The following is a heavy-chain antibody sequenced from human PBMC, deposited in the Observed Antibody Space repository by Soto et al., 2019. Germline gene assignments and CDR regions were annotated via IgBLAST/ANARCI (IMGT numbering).Heavy chain of an antibody. V-gene: IGHV3-33*01. CDR3: ASDLVGASDSYGLDV. Sequence: PGGSLRLSCAASGFTFSNYGMHWVRQAPGKWLEWVAIIWHDGNNKYYADSVRGRFIISRDNSKNRLYLQMNSLRAEDTAVYYCASDLVGASDSYGLDVWGQGXPVTVSS. J-gene: IGHJ6*02. CDR1: GFTFSNYG. D-gene: IGHD1-26*01. CDR2: IWHDGNNK.